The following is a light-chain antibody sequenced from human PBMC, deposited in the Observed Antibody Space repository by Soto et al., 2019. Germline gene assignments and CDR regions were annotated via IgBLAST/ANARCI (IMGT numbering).Light chain of an antibody. Sequence: QSALTQPASVSGSHGQSITISCTGTGSNVGGYNFVSWFQHHPGKAPKLIIFDVSSRPSGVFDRFSGSKSGNTASLTISGLQAEDEADYYCSSYTTSSTYLFGGGTKLTVL. V-gene: IGLV2-14*03. CDR2: DVS. CDR3: SSYTTSSTYL. J-gene: IGLJ2*01. CDR1: GSNVGGYNF.